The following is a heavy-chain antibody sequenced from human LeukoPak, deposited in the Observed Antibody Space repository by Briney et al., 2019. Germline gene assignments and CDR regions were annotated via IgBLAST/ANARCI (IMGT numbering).Heavy chain of an antibody. D-gene: IGHD1-26*01. CDR1: GFTFSSYA. V-gene: IGHV3-23*01. Sequence: GGSLRLSCAASGFTFSSYAMSWVRQAPGKGRERVSAISGSGGSTYYADSVKGRFTISRDNSKNTLYLQMNSLRAEDTAVYYCAKDRSMYSGGGGYFDYWGQGTLVTVSS. CDR3: AKDRSMYSGGGGYFDY. CDR2: ISGSGGST. J-gene: IGHJ4*02.